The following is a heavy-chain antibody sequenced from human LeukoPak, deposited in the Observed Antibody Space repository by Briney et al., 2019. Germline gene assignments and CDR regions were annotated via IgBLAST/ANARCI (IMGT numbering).Heavy chain of an antibody. V-gene: IGHV4-38-2*02. CDR2: IHYSGST. Sequence: SETLSLTCTVSGYSISSGYYWGWIRQPPGKGLEWIGSIHYSGSTYYNPSLKSRVTISVDTSRNQFSLKLSSVTAADTAVYYCARDDSSTYYRPRVPVGCDIWGQGTMVTVSS. J-gene: IGHJ3*02. CDR1: GYSISSGYY. D-gene: IGHD3-22*01. CDR3: ARDDSSTYYRPRVPVGCDI.